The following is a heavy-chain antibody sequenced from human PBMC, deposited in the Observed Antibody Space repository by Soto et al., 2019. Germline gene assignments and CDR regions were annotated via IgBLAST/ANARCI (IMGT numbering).Heavy chain of an antibody. J-gene: IGHJ4*02. CDR2: IIPIFGTA. V-gene: IGHV1-69*12. D-gene: IGHD5-12*01. CDR1: GGTFSSYA. Sequence: QVQLVQSGAEVKKPGSSVKVSCKASGGTFSSYAISWVRQAPGQGLEWMGGIIPIFGTANYAQKFQGRVTIXXEXSXTGAYMELSSLRSEDTAVYYCARVSVEMATPVVFDYWGQGTLVTVSS. CDR3: ARVSVEMATPVVFDY.